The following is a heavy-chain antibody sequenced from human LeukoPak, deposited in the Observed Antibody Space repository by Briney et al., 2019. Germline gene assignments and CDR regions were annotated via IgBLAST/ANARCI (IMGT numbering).Heavy chain of an antibody. CDR3: ARIFIRNGYSSYFDC. J-gene: IGHJ4*02. Sequence: SETLSLTCSVSGFSISSGHYWGWVRQPPGAGLEWIGSVYQSGTTYYNPSLKSRVTTSVDMSKNQFSLRLRPVTAADTAVYYCARIFIRNGYSSYFDCWGQGTLVTVSS. D-gene: IGHD5-18*01. CDR2: VYQSGTT. V-gene: IGHV4-38-2*01. CDR1: GFSISSGHY.